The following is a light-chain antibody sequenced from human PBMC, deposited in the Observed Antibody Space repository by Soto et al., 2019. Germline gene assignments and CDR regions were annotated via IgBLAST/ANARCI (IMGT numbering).Light chain of an antibody. CDR1: QSVSSY. V-gene: IGKV3-20*01. CDR2: GAS. Sequence: EIVLTQSPATLSLSPGERATLSCRASQSVSSYLAWYQQKPGQAPRLLIHGASRRATGIPDRFSGSGSGTDFTLTINRREPEDFAVYFCQQYGDMWTFGQGTKVDIK. J-gene: IGKJ1*01. CDR3: QQYGDMWT.